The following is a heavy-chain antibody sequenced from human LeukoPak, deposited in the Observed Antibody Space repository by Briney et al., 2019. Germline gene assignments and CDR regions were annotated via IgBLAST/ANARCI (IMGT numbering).Heavy chain of an antibody. D-gene: IGHD3-3*01. J-gene: IGHJ4*02. V-gene: IGHV1-2*02. CDR3: ARVASIFGVVPFDY. CDR2: INPNSGGT. CDR1: GYTFTSYG. Sequence: ASVKVSCKASGYTFTSYGIIWVRQAPGQGLEWMGWINPNSGGTNYAQKFQGRVTMTRDTSISTAYMELSRLRSDDTAVYYCARVASIFGVVPFDYWGQGTLVTVSS.